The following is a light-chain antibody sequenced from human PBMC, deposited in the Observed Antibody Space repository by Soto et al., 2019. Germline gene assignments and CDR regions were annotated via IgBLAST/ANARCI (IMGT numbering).Light chain of an antibody. Sequence: AIQLTQSPSSLSASVGDRVTITCRASQGISSALAWYQQKPGKAPKLLIYDASSLESGVPSRFSGSGSGTDFTLTISSLQPEDFATYYCQRFNSYPHLTFGGGTKVEIK. V-gene: IGKV1-13*02. CDR1: QGISSA. J-gene: IGKJ4*01. CDR2: DAS. CDR3: QRFNSYPHLT.